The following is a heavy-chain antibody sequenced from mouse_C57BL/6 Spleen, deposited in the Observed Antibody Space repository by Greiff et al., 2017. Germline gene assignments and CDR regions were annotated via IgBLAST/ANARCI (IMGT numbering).Heavy chain of an antibody. J-gene: IGHJ2*01. D-gene: IGHD4-1*01. V-gene: IGHV1-54*01. CDR3: AKGELGLDY. Sequence: VQLQQSGAELVRPGTSVKVSCKASGYAFTNYLIEWVKQRPGQGLEWIGVINPGSGGTNYNEKFKGKATLTADTSSSTAYMQLSSLTSEDSAVYFCAKGELGLDYWGQGTTLTVSS. CDR1: GYAFTNYL. CDR2: INPGSGGT.